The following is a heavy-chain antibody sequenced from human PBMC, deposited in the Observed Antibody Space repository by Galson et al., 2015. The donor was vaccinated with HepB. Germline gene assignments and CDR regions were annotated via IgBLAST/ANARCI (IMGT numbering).Heavy chain of an antibody. J-gene: IGHJ5*02. CDR2: ISSSSSTI. CDR1: GFTFSSYS. CDR3: ARDSRVLRFLEWEHNWFDP. V-gene: IGHV3-48*02. D-gene: IGHD3-3*01. Sequence: SLRLSCAASGFTFSSYSMNWVRQAPGKGLEWVSYISSSSSTIYYADSVKGRFTISRDNAKNSLYLQMNSLRDEDTAVYYCARDSRVLRFLEWEHNWFDPWGQGTLVTVSS.